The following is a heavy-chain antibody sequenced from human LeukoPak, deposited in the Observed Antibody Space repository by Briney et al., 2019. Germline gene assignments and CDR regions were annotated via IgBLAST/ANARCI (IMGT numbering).Heavy chain of an antibody. J-gene: IGHJ6*02. Sequence: SETLSLTCTVSGGSISSYYWSWIRQPPGKGLEWIGYIYYSGSTNYNPSLKSRVTISVDTSKNQFSLKLSSVTAADTAVYYCARAAVVTPSPDYYYGMDVWGQGTTVTVS. V-gene: IGHV4-59*01. D-gene: IGHD4-23*01. CDR1: GGSISSYY. CDR3: ARAAVVTPSPDYYYGMDV. CDR2: IYYSGST.